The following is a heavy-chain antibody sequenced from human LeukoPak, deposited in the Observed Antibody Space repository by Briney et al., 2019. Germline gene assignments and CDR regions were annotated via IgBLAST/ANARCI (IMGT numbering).Heavy chain of an antibody. J-gene: IGHJ3*02. D-gene: IGHD6-13*01. CDR3: ARDWIAAAGDAFDI. Sequence: GGSLRLSCAASGFTFSSYSMNWVRQAPGKGLEWVSSISSSSSYIYYADSVKGRFTISRNNAKNSLYLQMNSLRAEDTAVYYCARDWIAAAGDAFDIWGQGTMVTVSS. V-gene: IGHV3-21*01. CDR1: GFTFSSYS. CDR2: ISSSSSYI.